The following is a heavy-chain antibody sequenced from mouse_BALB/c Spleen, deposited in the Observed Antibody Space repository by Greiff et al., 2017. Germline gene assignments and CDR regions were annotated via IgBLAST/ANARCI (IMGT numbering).Heavy chain of an antibody. CDR3: ARGDDYDRDYAMDY. CDR1: GFTFSSFG. Sequence: EVKLQESGGGLVQPGGSRKLSCAASGFTFSSFGMHWVRQAPEKGLEWVAYISSGSSTIYYADTVKGRFTISRDNPKNTLFLQMTSLRSEDTAMYYCARGDDYDRDYAMDYWGQGTSVTVSS. D-gene: IGHD2-4*01. CDR2: ISSGSSTI. V-gene: IGHV5-17*02. J-gene: IGHJ4*01.